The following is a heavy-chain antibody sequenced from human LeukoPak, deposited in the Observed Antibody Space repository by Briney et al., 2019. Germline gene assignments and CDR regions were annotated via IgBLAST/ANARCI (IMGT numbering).Heavy chain of an antibody. CDR1: GDSVTGYY. Sequence: SETLSLTCTVFGDSVTGYYLNWVRQPPGKGLEWIRHIYKIGTTNYSPPLKSRLTISADTSKNQFSLKLRSVTAADTAVYYCVIGVGWQPDYWGQGALVTVSS. D-gene: IGHD2-15*01. CDR3: VIGVGWQPDY. V-gene: IGHV4-59*02. J-gene: IGHJ4*02. CDR2: IYKIGTT.